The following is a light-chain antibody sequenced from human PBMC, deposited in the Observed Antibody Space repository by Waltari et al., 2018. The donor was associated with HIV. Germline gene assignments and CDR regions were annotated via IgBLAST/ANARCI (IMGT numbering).Light chain of an antibody. CDR2: DVR. V-gene: IGLV3-21*02. J-gene: IGLJ2*01. CDR3: QVWDGRGDPVI. CDR1: NIAATKS. Sequence: SYVLTQPPSVSVAPGQTARITCGGNNIAATKSVHWYRLNPGQAPVVVIYDVRDLPSGIPDRFSGSRSGDTATLTISRAEAGDEADYYCQVWDGRGDPVIFGGGTKLAVV.